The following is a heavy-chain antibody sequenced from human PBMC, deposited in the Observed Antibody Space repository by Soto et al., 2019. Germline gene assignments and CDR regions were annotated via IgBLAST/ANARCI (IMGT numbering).Heavy chain of an antibody. CDR1: GGSVISGIYY. CDR2: IYYSGNT. J-gene: IGHJ3*02. Sequence: PSETLSLTCTVSGGSVISGIYYWSWIRQPPGKGLEWIGYIYYSGNTYYNPSLKSRVTISIDRSKNQFSLKLSSVTAADTAVYYCAKGRYCSGGICYGDAFDIWGQGTMVTVSS. CDR3: AKGRYCSGGICYGDAFDI. V-gene: IGHV4-61*01. D-gene: IGHD2-15*01.